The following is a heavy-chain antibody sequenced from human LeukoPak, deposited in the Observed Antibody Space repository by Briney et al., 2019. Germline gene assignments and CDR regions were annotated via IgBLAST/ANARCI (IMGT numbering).Heavy chain of an antibody. J-gene: IGHJ4*02. CDR2: INHSGST. D-gene: IGHD4-23*01. CDR3: ARANYGGHFDY. Sequence: PSETPSLTCAVYGGSFSGYYWSWIRQPPGKGLEWIGEINHSGSTNYNPSLKSRVTISVDTSKNQFSLKLSSVTAADTAVYYCARANYGGHFDYWGQGTLVTVSS. V-gene: IGHV4-34*01. CDR1: GGSFSGYY.